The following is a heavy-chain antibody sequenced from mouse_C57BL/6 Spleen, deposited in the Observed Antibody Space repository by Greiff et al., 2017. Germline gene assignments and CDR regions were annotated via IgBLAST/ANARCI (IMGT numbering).Heavy chain of an antibody. V-gene: IGHV7-4*01. J-gene: IGHJ3*01. D-gene: IGHD2-5*01. CDR2: IRNKANGYTT. Sequence: EVQVVESGGGLVQPGASLRLSCAASGFTFTDYYMSWVRQPPGKAPEWLALIRNKANGYTTEYTASVKGRFTISRDNSQNILYLQMHTLRAEDSATYYCVKAGSNCLSWFAYWGQGTLVTVSA. CDR3: VKAGSNCLSWFAY. CDR1: GFTFTDYY.